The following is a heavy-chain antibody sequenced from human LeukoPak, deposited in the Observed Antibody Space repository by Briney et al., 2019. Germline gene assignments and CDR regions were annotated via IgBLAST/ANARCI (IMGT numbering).Heavy chain of an antibody. D-gene: IGHD6-19*01. CDR1: GYTFTSYG. V-gene: IGHV1-18*04. CDR2: ISAYNGNT. CDR3: ARDRDSSGWYGAFDI. J-gene: IGHJ3*02. Sequence: GASVKVSCKASGYTFTSYGISWVRQAPGQGLEWMGWISAYNGNTNYAQKLQGRVTMTRDTSTSTVYMELSSLRSEDTAVYYCARDRDSSGWYGAFDIWGQGTMVTVSS.